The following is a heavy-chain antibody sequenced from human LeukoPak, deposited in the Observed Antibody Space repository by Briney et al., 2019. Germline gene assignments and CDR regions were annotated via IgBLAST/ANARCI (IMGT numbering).Heavy chain of an antibody. J-gene: IGHJ4*02. D-gene: IGHD2-15*01. CDR1: GFTFSSYG. CDR2: IRYDGSNK. V-gene: IGHV3-30*02. Sequence: PGGSLRLSCAASGFTFSSYGMHWVRQAPGKGLEWVAFIRYDGSNKYYADSVKGRFTISRDNSKNTLYLQMNSLRAEDTAVYYCARDPNVVIVSASCFGYWGQGTLVTVSS. CDR3: ARDPNVVIVSASCFGY.